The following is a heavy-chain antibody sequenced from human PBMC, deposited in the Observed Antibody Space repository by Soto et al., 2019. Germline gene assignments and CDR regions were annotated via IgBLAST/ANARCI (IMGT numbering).Heavy chain of an antibody. CDR2: IIPIFGTA. Sequence: SVKVSCKASGGTFSSYAISWVRQAPGQGLEWMGGIIPIFGTANYAQKFQGRVTITADESTSTAYMELSSLRSEDTAVYYCERDVLRFLDGMDVWGQGTTVTVSS. CDR1: GGTFSSYA. J-gene: IGHJ6*02. D-gene: IGHD3-3*01. CDR3: ERDVLRFLDGMDV. V-gene: IGHV1-69*13.